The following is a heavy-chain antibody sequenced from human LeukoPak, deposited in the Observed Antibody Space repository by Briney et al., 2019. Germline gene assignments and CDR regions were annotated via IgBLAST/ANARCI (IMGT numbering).Heavy chain of an antibody. CDR2: IYTSGST. CDR3: ARARLNQLLWSVYYFDY. V-gene: IGHV4-4*07. D-gene: IGHD2-2*01. J-gene: IGHJ4*02. CDR1: GGSISSYY. Sequence: SETLSLTCTVSGGSISSYYWSWIRQPAGKGLEWIGRIYTSGSTNYNPSLKSRVTMSVDTSKNQFSLKLSSVTAADTAVYYCARARLNQLLWSVYYFDYWGQGTLVTVSS.